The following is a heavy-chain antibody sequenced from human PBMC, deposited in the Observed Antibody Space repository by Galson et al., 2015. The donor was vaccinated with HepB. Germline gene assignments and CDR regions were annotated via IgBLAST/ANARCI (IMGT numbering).Heavy chain of an antibody. J-gene: IGHJ3*02. CDR1: GFTFSVSG. CDR3: ARLNTSRADAFDI. V-gene: IGHV3-73*01. Sequence: SLRLSCAASGFTFSVSGMHWVRQAPGKGLEWVGRIRGKADSYETIYAASVKGRFTISREDSKNTAYLQMNSLKTEDTAVYYCARLNTSRADAFDIWGQGTVVTVSS. D-gene: IGHD2-2*01. CDR2: IRGKADSYET.